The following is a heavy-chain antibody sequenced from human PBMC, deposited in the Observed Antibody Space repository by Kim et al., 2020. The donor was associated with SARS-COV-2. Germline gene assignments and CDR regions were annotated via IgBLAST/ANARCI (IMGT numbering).Heavy chain of an antibody. D-gene: IGHD3-22*01. CDR3: ARGLPTGNDYDSSGYSYD. J-gene: IGHJ4*02. CDR1: GYTFTGYY. Sequence: ASVKVSCKASGYTFTGYYMHWVRQAPGQGLEWMGRINPNSGGTNYAQKFQGRVTMTRDTSISTAYMELSRLRSDDTGMFYCARGLPTGNDYDSSGYSYDWGQGTLVTVSS. V-gene: IGHV1-2*05. CDR2: INPNSGGT.